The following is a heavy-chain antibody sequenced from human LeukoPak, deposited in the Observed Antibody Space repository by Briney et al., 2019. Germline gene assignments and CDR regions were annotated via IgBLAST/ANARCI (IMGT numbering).Heavy chain of an antibody. V-gene: IGHV4-4*07. CDR2: IYTSGST. CDR1: GGSLSSYY. D-gene: IGHD3-3*01. J-gene: IGHJ4*02. CDR3: ARQNYDFWSGYGSRGPFDY. Sequence: PSETLSLTCTVSGGSLSSYYWSWIRQPAAKGLEWIGRIYTSGSTNYNPSLKSRVTMSVDTSKNQFSLKLSSVTAADTAVYYCARQNYDFWSGYGSRGPFDYWGQGTLVTVSS.